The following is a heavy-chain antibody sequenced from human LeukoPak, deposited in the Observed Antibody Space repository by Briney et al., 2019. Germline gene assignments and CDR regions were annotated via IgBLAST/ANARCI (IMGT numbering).Heavy chain of an antibody. J-gene: IGHJ4*02. CDR1: GYDFTSHG. V-gene: IGHV1-18*01. Sequence: ASVKVSCKASGYDFTSHGIFWVRQAPGQGLEWMGWIGPYNGDTKYAQRFQGRVTMTTDRSTTTAYMELRSLRYDDTAVYYCAKEAPHPIVAPGADYFDYWGQGNDYWGQGTLVTVSS. CDR3: AKEAPHPIVAPGADYFDYWGQGNDY. CDR2: IGPYNGDT. D-gene: IGHD4-17*01.